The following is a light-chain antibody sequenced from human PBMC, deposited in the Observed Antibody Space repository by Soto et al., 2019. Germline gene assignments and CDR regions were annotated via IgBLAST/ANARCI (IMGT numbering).Light chain of an antibody. CDR3: TSHAGTINFPYI. V-gene: IGLV2-8*01. J-gene: IGLJ1*01. CDR1: SSDVGAYNY. Sequence: QSALTQPPSASGSPGQSVTISCTGTSSDVGAYNYVSWYQHHPGKAPKLLVYEVNKRPSGVPDRFSGSKSGNTPSLTVSGLQAEDEADYYCTSHAGTINFPYIFGTGTKLTVL. CDR2: EVN.